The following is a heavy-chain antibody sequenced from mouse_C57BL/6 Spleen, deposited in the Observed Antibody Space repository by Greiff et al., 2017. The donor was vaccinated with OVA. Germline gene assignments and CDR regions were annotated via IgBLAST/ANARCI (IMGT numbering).Heavy chain of an antibody. D-gene: IGHD1-1*01. J-gene: IGHJ2*01. CDR2: ISSGGSYT. CDR1: GFTFSSYG. V-gene: IGHV5-6*01. CDR3: ARHLTTVVRDYFDY. Sequence: EVKLVESGGDLVKPGGSLKLSCAASGFTFSSYGMSWVRQTPDKRLEWVATISSGGSYTYYPDSVKGRFTISRDNAKNTLYLQMSSLKSEDTAMYYCARHLTTVVRDYFDYWGQGTTLTVSS.